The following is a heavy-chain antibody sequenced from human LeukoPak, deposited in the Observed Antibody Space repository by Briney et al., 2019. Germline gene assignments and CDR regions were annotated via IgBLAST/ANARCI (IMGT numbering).Heavy chain of an antibody. V-gene: IGHV3-23*01. D-gene: IGHD2-15*01. J-gene: IGHJ4*02. CDR3: AKQLGYCSDGSCYFPY. CDR2: TAGSGISK. CDR1: GFSLSDAW. Sequence: GGSLRLSCAASGFSLSDAWMNWVRQAPGRGLEWASSTAGSGISKDYADSVKGRFTISKDKSKNTLYLRMDNLRAEDTGVYYCAKQLGYCSDGSCYFPYWGQGTLVTVSS.